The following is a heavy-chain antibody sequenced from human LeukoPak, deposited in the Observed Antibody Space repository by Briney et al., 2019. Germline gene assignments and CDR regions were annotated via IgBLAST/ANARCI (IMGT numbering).Heavy chain of an antibody. CDR3: AETGGVLEWLLPYYFDY. Sequence: GGSLRLSCAASGFTFSSYAMSWVRQAPGKGLEWVSAISGSGGSTYYADSVKGRFTISRDNSKNTLYLQMNSLRAEDTAVYYCAETGGVLEWLLPYYFDYWGQGTLVTVSS. D-gene: IGHD3-3*01. CDR1: GFTFSSYA. V-gene: IGHV3-23*01. J-gene: IGHJ4*02. CDR2: ISGSGGST.